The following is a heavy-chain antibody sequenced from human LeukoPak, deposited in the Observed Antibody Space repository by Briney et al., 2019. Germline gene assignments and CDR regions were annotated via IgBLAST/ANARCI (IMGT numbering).Heavy chain of an antibody. CDR1: GYTFSAYY. V-gene: IGHV1-2*02. Sequence: GASGKVSCKASGYTFSAYYIHWVRQAPGQGLEYMGCINPASGGTHYAENFQGRITMTADASITTAYMELSSLRSDDTAVFYCARSFKTGTNEGAAYWGQGTLVTVSS. J-gene: IGHJ4*02. CDR2: INPASGGT. CDR3: ARSFKTGTNEGAAY. D-gene: IGHD1-7*01.